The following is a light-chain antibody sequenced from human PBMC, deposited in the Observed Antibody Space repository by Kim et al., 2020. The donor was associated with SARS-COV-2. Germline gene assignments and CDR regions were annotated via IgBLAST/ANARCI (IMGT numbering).Light chain of an antibody. V-gene: IGKV3-20*01. CDR1: QSVSTNY. CDR2: GAS. J-gene: IGKJ1*01. CDR3: QQYGTSRGT. Sequence: EIVLTQSPGTLSLSPGEKATLSCRASQSVSTNYLAWYQQKPGQAPRLLIYGASSRATGIPDRFSGSGSGTDFTLTISRLEPEDFAVYYCQQYGTSRGTFGQVTKVDIK.